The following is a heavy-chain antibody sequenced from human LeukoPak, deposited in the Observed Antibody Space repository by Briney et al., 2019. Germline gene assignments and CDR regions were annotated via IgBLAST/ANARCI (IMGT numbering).Heavy chain of an antibody. Sequence: SETLSLTCTLSGASISSSYWSWIRQPPGKGLEWIGYIFYSGNTNYNPSLKSRVTISVDMSKNQFSLKLSSVTAADSAVYYCATSGSSPYYYYYMDVWGKGTTVTVSS. V-gene: IGHV4-59*01. CDR1: GASISSSY. J-gene: IGHJ6*03. CDR3: ATSGSSPYYYYYMDV. D-gene: IGHD2-15*01. CDR2: IFYSGNT.